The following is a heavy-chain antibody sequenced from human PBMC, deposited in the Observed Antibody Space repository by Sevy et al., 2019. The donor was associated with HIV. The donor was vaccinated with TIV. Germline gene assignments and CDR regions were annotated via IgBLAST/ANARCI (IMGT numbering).Heavy chain of an antibody. CDR3: ARALWFGEQYGMDV. Sequence: SETLSLTCTVSGGSISSYYWSWIRQPPGKGLEWTGYIYYSGSTNYNPSLKSRVTISVDTSKNQFSLKLSSVTAADTAVYYCARALWFGEQYGMDVWGQGTTVTVSS. V-gene: IGHV4-59*13. CDR2: IYYSGST. J-gene: IGHJ6*02. D-gene: IGHD3-10*01. CDR1: GGSISSYY.